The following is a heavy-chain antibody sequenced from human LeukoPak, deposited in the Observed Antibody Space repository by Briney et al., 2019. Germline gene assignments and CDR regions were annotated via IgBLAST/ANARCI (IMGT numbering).Heavy chain of an antibody. CDR3: ARGLAVAGSYYFDY. J-gene: IGHJ4*02. D-gene: IGHD6-13*01. CDR1: GFTFSTYS. CDR2: ISASSTYI. Sequence: GGSLRLSCAASGFTFSTYSMNWVRQSPGKGLEWVSSISASSTYIYYADSVKGRFTISRDSAENSLYLQMNSLRVEDTTVYYCARGLAVAGSYYFDYWGQGILVTVSS. V-gene: IGHV3-21*01.